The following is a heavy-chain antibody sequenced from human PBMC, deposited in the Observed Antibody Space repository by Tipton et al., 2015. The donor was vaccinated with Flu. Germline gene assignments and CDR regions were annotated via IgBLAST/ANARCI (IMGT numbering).Heavy chain of an antibody. CDR3: ARVSSSSSWSKDWYFDL. Sequence: TLSLTCTVSGGSISSYYWSWIRQPPGKGLEWIGYIYYSGSTNYNPSLKSRVTISVDTSKNQFSLKLSPVTAADTAVYYCARVSSSSSWSKDWYFDLWGRGTLVTVSS. J-gene: IGHJ2*01. D-gene: IGHD6-13*01. CDR2: IYYSGST. CDR1: GGSISSYY. V-gene: IGHV4-59*01.